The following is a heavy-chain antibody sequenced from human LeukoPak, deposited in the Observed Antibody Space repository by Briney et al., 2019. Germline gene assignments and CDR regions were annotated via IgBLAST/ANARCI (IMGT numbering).Heavy chain of an antibody. J-gene: IGHJ4*02. D-gene: IGHD3-9*01. CDR2: IWYDGSNK. V-gene: IGHV3-33*01. Sequence: GGSLRLSCAASGFTFSSYGMHWVRQAPGKGLEWVAVIWYDGSNKYYADSVKGRFTISRDNSKNTLYLQMNSLRAEDTAVYYCARGHKGYDILTGYYSDWGQGTLVTVSS. CDR3: ARGHKGYDILTGYYSD. CDR1: GFTFSSYG.